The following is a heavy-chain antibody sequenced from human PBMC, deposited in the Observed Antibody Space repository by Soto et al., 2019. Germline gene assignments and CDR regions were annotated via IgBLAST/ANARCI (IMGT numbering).Heavy chain of an antibody. V-gene: IGHV4-30-4*01. D-gene: IGHD6-6*01. Sequence: SETLSLTCTVSGGSISSGDYYWSWIRQPPGKGLEWIGYIYYSGSTYYNPSLKSRVTISVDTSKNQFSLRLSSVTAADTAVYYCASSSDNWFDPWGQGTLVTVSS. J-gene: IGHJ5*02. CDR1: GGSISSGDYY. CDR3: ASSSDNWFDP. CDR2: IYYSGST.